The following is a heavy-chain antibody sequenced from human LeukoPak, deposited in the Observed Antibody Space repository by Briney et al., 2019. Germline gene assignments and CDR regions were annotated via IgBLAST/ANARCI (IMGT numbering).Heavy chain of an antibody. CDR3: AKGSSSFDY. V-gene: IGHV3-23*01. D-gene: IGHD6-13*01. CDR1: DFSFITYA. J-gene: IGHJ4*02. Sequence: GGSLRLSCAASDFSFITYAMSWVRQAPGKGLEWVSTISGGGDATYYADSVKGRFTISRDNSKNTLYLQMNSLRAEDTAVYYCAKGSSSFDYWGQGTLVTVSS. CDR2: ISGGGDAT.